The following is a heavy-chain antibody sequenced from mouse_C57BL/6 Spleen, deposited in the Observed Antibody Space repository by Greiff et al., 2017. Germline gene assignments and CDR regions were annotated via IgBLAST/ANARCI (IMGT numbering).Heavy chain of an antibody. CDR3: ARDYGSVYAMDY. Sequence: EVQLVESGPGLVKPSQSLSLTCSVTGYSITSGYYWNWIRQFPGNKLEWMGYISYDGSNNYNPSLKNRISITRDTSKNQFFLKLNSVTTEDTATYYCARDYGSVYAMDYWGQGTSVTVSS. CDR1: GYSITSGYY. CDR2: ISYDGSN. J-gene: IGHJ4*01. V-gene: IGHV3-6*01. D-gene: IGHD1-1*01.